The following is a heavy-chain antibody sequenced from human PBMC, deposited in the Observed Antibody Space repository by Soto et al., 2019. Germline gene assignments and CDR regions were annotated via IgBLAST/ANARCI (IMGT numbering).Heavy chain of an antibody. CDR1: GFTFSNYG. J-gene: IGHJ5*02. V-gene: IGHV3-33*01. CDR2: IWYDGSKK. CDR3: VREDSISDSSAP. Sequence: QVQLVESGGGVVQPGRSLRLSCAASGFTFSNYGMHWVRQAPDRGLELVAVIWYDGSKKFYAESVKGRFTISRDDSRKTLYLEMNSLRVDDTGVYYCVREDSISDSSAPWGQGTLVTVSS. D-gene: IGHD3-22*01.